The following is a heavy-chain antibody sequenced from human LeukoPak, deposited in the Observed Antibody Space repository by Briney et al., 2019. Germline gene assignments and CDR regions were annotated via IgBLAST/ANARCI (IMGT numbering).Heavy chain of an antibody. CDR2: IYYSGSN. CDR1: GGSISSSSYY. Sequence: SETLSLTCTVSGGSISSSSYYWGWMRQPPGKGLEWIGSIYYSGSNYYNPSLKSRVTISVDTSKNQFSLKLSSVTAADTAVYYCAVGERSDTGWASNVDYWGQGTLVTVSS. D-gene: IGHD1-1*01. J-gene: IGHJ4*02. CDR3: AVGERSDTGWASNVDY. V-gene: IGHV4-39*01.